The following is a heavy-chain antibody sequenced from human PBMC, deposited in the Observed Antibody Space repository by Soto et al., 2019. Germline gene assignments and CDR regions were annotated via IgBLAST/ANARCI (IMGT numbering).Heavy chain of an antibody. V-gene: IGHV1-69*02. Sequence: QVQLVQSGAEVKKPGSSVKVSCKASGGTFSSYTISWVRQAPGQGLEWMGRIIPILGIANYAQKFQGRVTITADKSTSTAYIELSRLRSEDTAVYSCASALLGTAARFPDYDCDYMDVWGTGTTVTVSS. D-gene: IGHD6-6*01. CDR3: ASALLGTAARFPDYDCDYMDV. CDR2: IIPILGIA. CDR1: GGTFSSYT. J-gene: IGHJ6*03.